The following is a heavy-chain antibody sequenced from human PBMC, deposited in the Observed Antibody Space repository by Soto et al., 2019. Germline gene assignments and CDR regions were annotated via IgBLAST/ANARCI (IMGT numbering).Heavy chain of an antibody. D-gene: IGHD6-13*01. CDR2: IYPDDSDT. J-gene: IGHJ4*02. Sequence: EVQLVQSGAEVKKPGESLKISCKGSGYSFSIDWIGWVRQMPGKGLEWMGVIYPDDSDTRYSPSFQGQVTISADKSIGPAYLQWSSLKASDTATDYCAWSTTWYNHLHYWGQGTLVTVCS. CDR3: AWSTTWYNHLHY. CDR1: GYSFSIDW. V-gene: IGHV5-51*01.